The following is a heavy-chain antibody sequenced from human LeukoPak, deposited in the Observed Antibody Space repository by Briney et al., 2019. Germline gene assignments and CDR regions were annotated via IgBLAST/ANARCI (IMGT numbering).Heavy chain of an antibody. Sequence: GESLRLSCVASGFTFGDYPMHWVRQVPGKGLEGVSGINWNGGGIGYADSVKGRFTISRENAKNSLYLQMNSLRAEDTALYYCAKDGRFSGSPYFYYMDVWGKGTTITVS. V-gene: IGHV3-9*01. J-gene: IGHJ6*03. D-gene: IGHD1-26*01. CDR2: INWNGGGI. CDR1: GFTFGDYP. CDR3: AKDGRFSGSPYFYYMDV.